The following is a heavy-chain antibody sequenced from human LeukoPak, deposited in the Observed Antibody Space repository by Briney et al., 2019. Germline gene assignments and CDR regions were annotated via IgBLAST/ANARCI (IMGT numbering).Heavy chain of an antibody. Sequence: GGSLRLSCAASGFTFSSYEMNWVRQAPGKGLEWVSYISSSGSTIYYADSVKGRFTISRDTAKNSLYLQMNSLRAEDTAVYYCARDSHYDFWSGPSFDYWGQGTLVTVSS. CDR3: ARDSHYDFWSGPSFDY. CDR1: GFTFSSYE. CDR2: ISSSGSTI. D-gene: IGHD3-3*01. J-gene: IGHJ4*02. V-gene: IGHV3-48*03.